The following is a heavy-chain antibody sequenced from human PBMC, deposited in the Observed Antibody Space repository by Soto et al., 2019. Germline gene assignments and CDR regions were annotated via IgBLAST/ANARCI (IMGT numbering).Heavy chain of an antibody. CDR2: ISTDGSST. V-gene: IGHV3-74*01. D-gene: IGHD2-2*01. Sequence: EVQLVESGGGLVQPGGSLRLSCAATGFTFSTYWMHWVRQGPGKGLVWVSRISTDGSSTTYADSVKGRFTISRDNAKTTRYLQMNSLRAEDTAVYYCARATGSNHPFDYWGQGSLVTVSS. CDR3: ARATGSNHPFDY. J-gene: IGHJ4*02. CDR1: GFTFSTYW.